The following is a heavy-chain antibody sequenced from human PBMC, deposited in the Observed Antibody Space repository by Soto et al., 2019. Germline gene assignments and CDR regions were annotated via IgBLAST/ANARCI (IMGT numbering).Heavy chain of an antibody. D-gene: IGHD3-3*01. CDR3: AKDGLDFWSGYPLDY. CDR1: GFSFSAYS. CDR2: ITSSSSYI. J-gene: IGHJ4*02. Sequence: GGSLRLSCAASGFSFSAYSVNWVRQAPGKGLEWVSCITSSSSYIYYADSVKGRFTVSRDNAKNSLYLQMNSLRAEDTAVYFCAKDGLDFWSGYPLDYWGQGTLVTVSS. V-gene: IGHV3-21*04.